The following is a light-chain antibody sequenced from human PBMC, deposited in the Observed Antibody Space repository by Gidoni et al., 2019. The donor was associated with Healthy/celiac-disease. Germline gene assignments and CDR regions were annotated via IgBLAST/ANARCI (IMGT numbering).Light chain of an antibody. CDR3: QQYNNWSRT. Sequence: EIVMPPTPATLSVSPGERATLYCRASQSVSSNLAWYQQKPGQAPRLLIYGASTRATGIPARFSGSVSGTEFTLTISSLLSEDFAVYYCQQYNNWSRTFGQGTKLEIK. V-gene: IGKV3-15*01. CDR1: QSVSSN. J-gene: IGKJ2*01. CDR2: GAS.